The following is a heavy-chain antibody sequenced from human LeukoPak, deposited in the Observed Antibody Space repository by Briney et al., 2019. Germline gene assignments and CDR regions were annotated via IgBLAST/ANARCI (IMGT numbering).Heavy chain of an antibody. CDR1: GYTFTDYY. V-gene: IGHV1-2*02. D-gene: IGHD6-19*01. Sequence: GAAVTVSYKASGYTFTDYYMLWVRLAPGQGLEWMGLINPNNGGKKYAQKFQGRVTMTRHTSKRTGYMELSRLRSDDTAVYYCAKDLRVGSGWSDASDIWGEGTMVTVTS. CDR2: INPNNGGK. CDR3: AKDLRVGSGWSDASDI. J-gene: IGHJ3*02.